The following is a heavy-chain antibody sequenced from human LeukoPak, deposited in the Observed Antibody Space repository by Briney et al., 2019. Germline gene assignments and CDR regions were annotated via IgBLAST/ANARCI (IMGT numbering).Heavy chain of an antibody. Sequence: SETLSLTCTVSGYSISSGYYWSWIRQPPGKGLEWIGEINHSGSTNYNPSLKSRVTISVDTSKNQFSLKLSSVTAADTAVYYCARAEEQQLVGYYYYYMDVWGKGTTVTVSS. J-gene: IGHJ6*03. D-gene: IGHD6-13*01. CDR2: INHSGST. CDR3: ARAEEQQLVGYYYYYMDV. CDR1: GYSISSGYY. V-gene: IGHV4-38-2*02.